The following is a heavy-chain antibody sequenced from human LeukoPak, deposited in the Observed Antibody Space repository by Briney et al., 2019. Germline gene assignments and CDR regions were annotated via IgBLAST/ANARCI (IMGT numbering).Heavy chain of an antibody. J-gene: IGHJ6*03. CDR2: INWNGGST. Sequence: GGSLRLSCAASGFTFDDYGMSWVRHAPGKGLEWVSGINWNGGSTGYADSVKGRFTISRDNAKNSLDLQMNSLRAEDTALYYCARASGSYPISYYYYMDVWGKGTTVTVSS. D-gene: IGHD1-26*01. V-gene: IGHV3-20*04. CDR1: GFTFDDYG. CDR3: ARASGSYPISYYYYMDV.